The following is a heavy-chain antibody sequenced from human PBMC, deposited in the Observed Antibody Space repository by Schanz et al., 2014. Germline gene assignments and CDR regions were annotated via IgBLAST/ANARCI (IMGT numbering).Heavy chain of an antibody. CDR2: MSYDGSIK. V-gene: IGHV3-30*03. CDR1: GFTFSSYG. CDR3: ARDSGAYYDKSMDV. J-gene: IGHJ6*02. D-gene: IGHD3-9*01. Sequence: QVQLVESGGGVVQPGRSLRLSCAASGFTFSSYGMHWVRQAPGKGLEWVAAMSYDGSIKYYGDSVKGRFTISRDNSKNTLYLHMNTLRSEDTALYYCARDSGAYYDKSMDVWGQGTTVAVSS.